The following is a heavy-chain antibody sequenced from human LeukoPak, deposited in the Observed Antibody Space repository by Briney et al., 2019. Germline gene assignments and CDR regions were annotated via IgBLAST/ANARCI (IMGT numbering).Heavy chain of an antibody. CDR1: GFTFSSYA. V-gene: IGHV3-23*01. CDR2: ISDGGANT. CDR3: AKGPSGWGGLDY. D-gene: IGHD6-19*01. J-gene: IGHJ4*02. Sequence: GGSLRLSCAACGFTFSSYAMSWLRQAPGKGLEGVSGISDGGANTYYAVSVRGRFTISRDNSKNTLYRQMDSQRAEDTAVYYRAKGPSGWGGLDYWGQGTLVTASS.